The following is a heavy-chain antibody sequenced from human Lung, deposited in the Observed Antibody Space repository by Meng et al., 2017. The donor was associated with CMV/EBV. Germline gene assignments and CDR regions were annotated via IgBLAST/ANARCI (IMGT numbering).Heavy chain of an antibody. Sequence: SGGSFSGYYWSWIRQSPGRGLEWIGEINHRGSTTYNPSLKSRVTMSVATYKNQFSLRLRSVTAADTSVYYCARGYGSETYLNYFDYWGQGTLVTVSS. CDR3: ARGYGSETYLNYFDY. CDR2: INHRGST. J-gene: IGHJ4*02. D-gene: IGHD3-10*01. CDR1: GGSFSGYY. V-gene: IGHV4-34*01.